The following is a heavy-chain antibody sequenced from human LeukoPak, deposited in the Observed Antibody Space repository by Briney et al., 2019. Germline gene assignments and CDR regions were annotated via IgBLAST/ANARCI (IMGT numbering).Heavy chain of an antibody. CDR1: GGSISSYY. CDR2: IYYSGRT. V-gene: IGHV4-59*01. CDR3: ARAPYYYDSSGYYYPNWFDP. J-gene: IGHJ5*02. D-gene: IGHD3-22*01. Sequence: SETLSITCSGSGGSISSYYWSWIRQPSGQGLEWIGYIYYSGRTNNNPSLKSRVTISVDTSKIQFSLKLSSVSAADTAVYYCARAPYYYDSSGYYYPNWFDPWGQGTLVTVSS.